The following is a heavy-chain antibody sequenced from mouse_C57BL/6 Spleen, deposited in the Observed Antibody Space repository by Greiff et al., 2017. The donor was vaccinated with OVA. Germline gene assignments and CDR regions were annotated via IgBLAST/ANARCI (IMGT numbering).Heavy chain of an antibody. V-gene: IGHV1-5*01. CDR3: TRGYSRYFDD. D-gene: IGHD2-3*01. CDR1: GYTFTSYW. Sequence: VQLQQSGTVLARPGASVKMSCKTSGYTFTSYWMNWVKQRPGQGLEWIGAIYPGSSDTSYNQKFKGKATLTAVKSASTAYMELRSLTDEDSAVYYCTRGYSRYFDDWGTGTTLTVSS. CDR2: IYPGSSDT. J-gene: IGHJ1*03.